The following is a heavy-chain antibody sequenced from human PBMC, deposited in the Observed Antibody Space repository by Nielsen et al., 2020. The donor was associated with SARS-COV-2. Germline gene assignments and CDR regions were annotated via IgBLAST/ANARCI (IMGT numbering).Heavy chain of an antibody. J-gene: IGHJ6*02. Sequence: GESLKISCAASGFTFSSYWMHWVRQAPGKGLVWVSRINSDGSSTSYADSVKGRFTISRDNAKNTLYLQMNSLRAGDTAVYYCARDFEYYYDSSGYYQTPLRYYYYGMDVWGQGTTVTVSS. CDR2: INSDGSST. D-gene: IGHD3-22*01. CDR1: GFTFSSYW. V-gene: IGHV3-74*01. CDR3: ARDFEYYYDSSGYYQTPLRYYYYGMDV.